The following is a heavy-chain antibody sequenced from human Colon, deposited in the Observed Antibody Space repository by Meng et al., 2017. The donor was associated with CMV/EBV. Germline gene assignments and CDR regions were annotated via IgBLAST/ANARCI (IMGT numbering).Heavy chain of an antibody. CDR1: GFTFSNAW. CDR3: TTVVGGSFGNYFDY. D-gene: IGHD1-26*01. V-gene: IGHV3-15*01. Sequence: GESLKISCAASGFTFSNAWMSWVRQAPGKGLEWVGRIKSKTDGGTTDYAAPVKGRFTISRDDSKNTLYLQMNSLKTEDTAVYYCTTVVGGSFGNYFDYWGRGTLVTVSS. CDR2: IKSKTDGGTT. J-gene: IGHJ4*02.